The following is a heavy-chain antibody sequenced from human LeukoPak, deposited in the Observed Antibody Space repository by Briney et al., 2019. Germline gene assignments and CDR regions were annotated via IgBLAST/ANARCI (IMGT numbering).Heavy chain of an antibody. CDR1: GFRFSDFT. CDR2: IGGRGGST. D-gene: IGHD3-9*01. Sequence: PGGSLRLSCAASGFRFSDFTMTWVRQAPGKGPEWVSAIGGRGGSTYYADSLGGRFTISRDNSKNTLYLQMNSLRAEDTAVYYCAKDLVTWYFDYWGQGTLVTVSS. CDR3: AKDLVTWYFDY. J-gene: IGHJ4*02. V-gene: IGHV3-23*01.